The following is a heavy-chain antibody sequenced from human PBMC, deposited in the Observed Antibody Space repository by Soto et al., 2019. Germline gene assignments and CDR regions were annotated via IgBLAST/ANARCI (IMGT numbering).Heavy chain of an antibody. CDR3: ARERKARGGTFREGYYYGMDG. D-gene: IGHD3-10*01. Sequence: NPSETLSLTCTVSGVSISSGDYYWSWIRQPPGKGLEWIGYIHYSGSTYYNPSLKSRVTISVDTSKNQFSLKLNSVTAADTAVYYCARERKARGGTFREGYYYGMDGWGHGTTVTVFS. CDR2: IHYSGST. V-gene: IGHV4-30-4*01. CDR1: GVSISSGDYY. J-gene: IGHJ6*02.